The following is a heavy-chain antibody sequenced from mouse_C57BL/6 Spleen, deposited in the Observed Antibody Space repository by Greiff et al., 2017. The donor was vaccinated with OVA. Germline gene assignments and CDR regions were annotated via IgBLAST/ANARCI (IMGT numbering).Heavy chain of an antibody. D-gene: IGHD1-1*01. V-gene: IGHV1-63*01. CDR3: ARPSTGYWYFDV. Sequence: VKLVESGAELVRPGTSVKMSCKASGYTFTNYWIGWAKQRPGHGLEWIGDIYPGGGYTNYNEKFKGKATLTADKSSSTAYMQFSSLTSEDSAIYYCARPSTGYWYFDVWGTGTTVTVSS. CDR1: GYTFTNYW. CDR2: IYPGGGYT. J-gene: IGHJ1*03.